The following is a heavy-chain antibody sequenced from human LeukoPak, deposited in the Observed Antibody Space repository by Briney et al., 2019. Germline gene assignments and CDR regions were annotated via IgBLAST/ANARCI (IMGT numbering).Heavy chain of an antibody. V-gene: IGHV3-23*01. CDR1: GGSISSYY. J-gene: IGHJ4*02. CDR3: AKLLGSYYNPLDY. D-gene: IGHD1-26*01. Sequence: ETLSLTCTVSGGSISSYYWSWVRQAPGKGLEWVSAISGSGGSTYYADSVKGRFTISRDNSKNTLYLQMNSLRAEDTAVYYCAKLLGSYYNPLDYWGQGTLVTVSS. CDR2: ISGSGGST.